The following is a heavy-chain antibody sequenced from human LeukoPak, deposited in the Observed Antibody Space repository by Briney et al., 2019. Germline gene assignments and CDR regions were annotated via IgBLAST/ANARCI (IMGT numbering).Heavy chain of an antibody. Sequence: ASVKVSCKASGYTFTGYYMHWVRQAPGQGLEWMGWINPNSGGTDYAQKFQGRVTMTRDTSISTAYMELSRLRSDDTAVYYCANQYCSGCSCPPEPYDAFDIWGQGTMVTVSS. CDR2: INPNSGGT. CDR3: ANQYCSGCSCPPEPYDAFDI. CDR1: GYTFTGYY. V-gene: IGHV1-2*02. J-gene: IGHJ3*02. D-gene: IGHD2-15*01.